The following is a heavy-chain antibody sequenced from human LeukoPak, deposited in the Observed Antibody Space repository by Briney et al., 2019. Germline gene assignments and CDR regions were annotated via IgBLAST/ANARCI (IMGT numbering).Heavy chain of an antibody. D-gene: IGHD4-23*01. V-gene: IGHV3-53*01. CDR1: GFTVSGNH. CDR3: AGYGGFSK. Sequence: GGSLRLSCAVSGFTVSGNHVTWVRQAPGKGLAWVSTIYNTGTTNYADSVKGRFAISRDNSKNTVYLQMNSLRAEDMAIYYCAGYGGFSKWGQGTHVTVSS. CDR2: IYNTGTT. J-gene: IGHJ4*02.